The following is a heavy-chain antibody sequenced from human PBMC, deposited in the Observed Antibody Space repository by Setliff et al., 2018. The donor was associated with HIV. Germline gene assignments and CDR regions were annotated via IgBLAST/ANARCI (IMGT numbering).Heavy chain of an antibody. V-gene: IGHV4-59*12. CDR2: IFSSGST. D-gene: IGHD3-22*01. J-gene: IGHJ4*02. CDR1: GGSISSYC. Sequence: ETLSLTCTVSGGSISSYCWNWIRQSPGRGLEWIGFIFSSGSTKYNPSLQSRVTMSIDTSKNQFSLKLTSVTAADTAVYYCAREIPYSYGGRGHPLWGQGTLVTVSS. CDR3: AREIPYSYGGRGHPL.